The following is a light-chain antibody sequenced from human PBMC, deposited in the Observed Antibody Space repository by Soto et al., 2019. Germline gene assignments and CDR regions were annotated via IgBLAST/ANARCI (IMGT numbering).Light chain of an antibody. CDR3: TSFTATSTYV. Sequence: QSVRTQPASVSGSPGQSITISCTGPGSDVGYYNYVSWYQHHPGKAPKLMIYEVSNRPSGVSNRFSGSKSGNTASLTISGLQAEDEADYYCTSFTATSTYVFGTGTKVTVL. J-gene: IGLJ1*01. V-gene: IGLV2-14*01. CDR2: EVS. CDR1: GSDVGYYNY.